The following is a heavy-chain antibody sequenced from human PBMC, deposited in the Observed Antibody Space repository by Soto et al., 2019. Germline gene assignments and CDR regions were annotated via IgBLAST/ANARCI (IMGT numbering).Heavy chain of an antibody. V-gene: IGHV4-39*01. D-gene: IGHD1-26*01. CDR1: GGSISSSSYY. J-gene: IGHJ4*02. Sequence: QLQLQEPGPGLVKPSETLSLTCTVSGGSISSSSYYWGWIRQPPGKGLEWIGRIYYSGSTYYNPSLKSRVTISGDTFKNQLSLKLSSVTAADTAVYYGARQWELDPAEDYWGQGTLVTVSS. CDR2: IYYSGST. CDR3: ARQWELDPAEDY.